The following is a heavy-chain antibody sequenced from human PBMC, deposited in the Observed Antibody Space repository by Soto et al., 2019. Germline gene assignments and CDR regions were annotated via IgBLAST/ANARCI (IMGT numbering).Heavy chain of an antibody. V-gene: IGHV3-48*03. CDR3: ARYSSSWYVAFDI. CDR2: ISSSGSPI. J-gene: IGHJ3*02. D-gene: IGHD6-13*01. CDR1: GFTFSSYE. Sequence: EVQLVESGGGLVQPGGSLRLSCAASGFTFSSYEMSWVLQAPGKGLEWVSYISSSGSPIYYADSVKGRFTISRDNAKNSLYLQMNRLRAEDSAVYYCARYSSSWYVAFDIWGKGTLVTVSS.